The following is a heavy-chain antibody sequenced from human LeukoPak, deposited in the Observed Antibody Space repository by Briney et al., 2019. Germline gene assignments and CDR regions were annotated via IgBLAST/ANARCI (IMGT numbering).Heavy chain of an antibody. Sequence: ASVKVSCXASGGTFSNYAISWVRQARGQGLEWMAWISTYDGKTNYAQNLQGRVTMTTDTPTSTAYLELRSLRSDDTAMYYCARGRTSVTTLRYFDYWGQGTLVTVSS. V-gene: IGHV1-18*01. D-gene: IGHD4-17*01. CDR2: ISTYDGKT. CDR3: ARGRTSVTTLRYFDY. CDR1: GGTFSNYA. J-gene: IGHJ4*02.